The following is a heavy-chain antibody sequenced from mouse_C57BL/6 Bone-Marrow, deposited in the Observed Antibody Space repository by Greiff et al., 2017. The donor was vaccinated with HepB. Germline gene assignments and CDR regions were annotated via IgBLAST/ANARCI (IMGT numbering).Heavy chain of an antibody. CDR3: ARSPYDYGSYWYFDV. CDR2: ISYSGST. D-gene: IGHD2-4*01. CDR1: GYSITSDY. J-gene: IGHJ1*03. Sequence: DVKLVESGPGLAKPSQTLSLTCSVTGYSITSDYWNWIRKFPGNKLEYMGYISYSGSTYYNPSLKSRISITRDTSKNQYYLQLNSVTTEDTATYYCARSPYDYGSYWYFDVWGTGTTVTVSS. V-gene: IGHV3-8*01.